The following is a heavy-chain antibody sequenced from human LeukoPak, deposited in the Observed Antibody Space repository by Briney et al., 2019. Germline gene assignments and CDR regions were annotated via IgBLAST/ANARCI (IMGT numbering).Heavy chain of an antibody. J-gene: IGHJ4*02. CDR3: AKWGDYDILTGYYAPDY. Sequence: GTSLRLSCVASGFTFTNYAMSWVRQAPGKGLEWVSAITGSDGSSYYADSVKGRFTISRDKSKNTLYLQVNSLRAEDTAVYYYAKWGDYDILTGYYAPDYWGQGTLVTVSS. CDR2: ITGSDGSS. V-gene: IGHV3-23*01. CDR1: GFTFTNYA. D-gene: IGHD3-9*01.